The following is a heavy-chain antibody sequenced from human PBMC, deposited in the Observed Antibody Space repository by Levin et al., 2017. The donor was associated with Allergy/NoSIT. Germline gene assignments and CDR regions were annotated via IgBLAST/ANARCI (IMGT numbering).Heavy chain of an antibody. J-gene: IGHJ3*02. D-gene: IGHD5-24*01. Sequence: KSSETLSLTCAVYGGSFSGYYWSWIRQPPGKGLEWIGEINHSGSTNYNPSLKSRVTISVDTSKNQFSLKLSSVTAADTAVYYCAKARRDGYNPTTDAFDIWGQGTMVTVSS. CDR2: INHSGST. CDR1: GGSFSGYY. V-gene: IGHV4-34*01. CDR3: AKARRDGYNPTTDAFDI.